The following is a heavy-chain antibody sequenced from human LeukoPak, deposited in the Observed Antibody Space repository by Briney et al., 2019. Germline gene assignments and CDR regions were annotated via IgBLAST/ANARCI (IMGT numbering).Heavy chain of an antibody. D-gene: IGHD4-23*01. J-gene: IGHJ4*02. CDR3: AKEGSDSGGQTLEH. V-gene: IGHV3-43D*03. CDR2: ISWEGDAT. CDR1: GFSFDDYA. Sequence: GGSLRLSCAASGFSFDDYAMHWVRQAPGKGLEWVSVISWEGDATNYADSVKGRFTISRVNSKNYLFLQMSSLRPEDTALYYCAKEGSDSGGQTLEHWGQGTLVTVSS.